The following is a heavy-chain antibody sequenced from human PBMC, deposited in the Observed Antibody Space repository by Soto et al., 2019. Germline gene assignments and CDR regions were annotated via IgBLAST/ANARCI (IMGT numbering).Heavy chain of an antibody. V-gene: IGHV1-69*06. Sequence: QVQLVQSGAEVKKPGSSVKVSCKASGGTFSSYAISWVRQAPGQGLEWMGGIIPIFGTANYAQKFQGRGTITADKSTSTAYMELSSLRSEDTAVYYCARVQGDIVVVPAAIQRGWFDPWGQGTLVTVSS. CDR1: GGTFSSYA. D-gene: IGHD2-2*02. CDR2: IIPIFGTA. CDR3: ARVQGDIVVVPAAIQRGWFDP. J-gene: IGHJ5*02.